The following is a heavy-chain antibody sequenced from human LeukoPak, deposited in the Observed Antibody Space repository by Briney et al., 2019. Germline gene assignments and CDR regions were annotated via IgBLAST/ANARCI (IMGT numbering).Heavy chain of an antibody. J-gene: IGHJ4*02. Sequence: ASVKVSCKASGYSFIDYYIHWVRQAPGQGLEWMGWVNPHSGGTKFAQKSQGRVTMTRDTSINTAYMEVSSLRSDDTAVYYWARDIGDYYGSGSYWLLWGQGTLVTVAS. D-gene: IGHD3-10*01. CDR2: VNPHSGGT. CDR1: GYSFIDYY. V-gene: IGHV1-2*02. CDR3: ARDIGDYYGSGSYWLL.